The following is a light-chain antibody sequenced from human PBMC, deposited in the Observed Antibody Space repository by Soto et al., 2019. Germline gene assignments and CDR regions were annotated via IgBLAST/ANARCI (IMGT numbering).Light chain of an antibody. CDR3: QSYDSSLSAYV. Sequence: QSVLTQPPSVSLAPGQRVTISCTGSSSNIGAGYDVHWYQQLPGTAPKLLIYDNTNRPSGVPDRFSGSKSGTSASLAITGLQAEDEADYYCQSYDSSLSAYVFGTGTKVTVL. V-gene: IGLV1-40*01. CDR2: DNT. J-gene: IGLJ1*01. CDR1: SSNIGAGYD.